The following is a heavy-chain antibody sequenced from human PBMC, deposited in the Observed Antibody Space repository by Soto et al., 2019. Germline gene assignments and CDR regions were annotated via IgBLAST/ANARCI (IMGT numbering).Heavy chain of an antibody. D-gene: IGHD4-17*01. CDR3: ARALVDDYGDYNGMDV. Sequence: PGGSLRLSCAASGFTFSSYAMHWVRQAPGKGLEWVSSISSSSSYIYYADSVKGRFTISRDNAKNSLYLQMNSLRAEDTAVYYCARALVDDYGDYNGMDVWGQGTTVTVSS. CDR2: ISSSSSYI. J-gene: IGHJ6*02. V-gene: IGHV3-21*01. CDR1: GFTFSSYA.